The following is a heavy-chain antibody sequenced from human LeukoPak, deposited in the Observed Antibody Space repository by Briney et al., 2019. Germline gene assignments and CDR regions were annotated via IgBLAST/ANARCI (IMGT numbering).Heavy chain of an antibody. Sequence: ASVKVSCKASGYTFTGYYMHWVRQAPGQGLEWMGWINPNSGGTNYAQKFQGRVTMTRDPSISTAYMELSRLRSDDTAVYYCASYYYGSGSYRYYYYMDVWGKGTTVTVSS. V-gene: IGHV1-2*02. CDR3: ASYYYGSGSYRYYYYMDV. J-gene: IGHJ6*03. D-gene: IGHD3-10*01. CDR2: INPNSGGT. CDR1: GYTFTGYY.